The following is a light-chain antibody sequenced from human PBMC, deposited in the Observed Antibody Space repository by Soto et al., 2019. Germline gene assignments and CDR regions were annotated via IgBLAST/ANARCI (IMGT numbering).Light chain of an antibody. J-gene: IGKJ3*01. CDR2: GAS. V-gene: IGKV3-20*01. CDR3: QHYSTSAFT. CDR1: RSVSNY. Sequence: EIVLTQSPGTLSLSPGERATLSCRASRSVSNYLVWYRQRPGQAPRLLIHGASIRATGIPDRFSGSGSGTDFTLTISRLEPEDFAVYYCQHYSTSAFTFGPGTKVDIK.